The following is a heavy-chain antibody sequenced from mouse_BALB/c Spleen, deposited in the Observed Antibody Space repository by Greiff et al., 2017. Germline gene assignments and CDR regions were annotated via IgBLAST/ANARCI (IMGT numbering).Heavy chain of an antibody. V-gene: IGHV5-6-2*01. CDR2: INSNGGST. CDR1: GFTFSSYY. CDR3: ARHDGCLWYFDV. Sequence: EVMLVESGGGLVKLGGSLKLSCAASGFTFSSYYMSWVRQTPEKRLELVAAINSNGGSTYYPDTVKGRFTISRDNAKNTLYLQMSSLKSEDTALYYCARHDGCLWYFDVWGAGTTVTVSS. J-gene: IGHJ1*01. D-gene: IGHD2-3*01.